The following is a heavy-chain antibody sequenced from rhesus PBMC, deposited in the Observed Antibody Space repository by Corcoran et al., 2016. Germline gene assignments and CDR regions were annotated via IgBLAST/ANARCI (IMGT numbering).Heavy chain of an antibody. CDR1: GFSISTTGTG. CDR2: IYWNDSK. D-gene: IGHD4-29*01. CDR3: ARVDRYGSTCDY. Sequence: QVTLKESGPALVKPTQTLTLTCTFSGFSISTTGTGVGWIRQPPGKALEWLASIYWNDSKYYSTSLKSRLTNSKDTSKNQVVLTMTNMDPVDTATYYCARVDRYGSTCDYWGQGVLVTVSS. V-gene: IGHV2-95*01. J-gene: IGHJ4*01.